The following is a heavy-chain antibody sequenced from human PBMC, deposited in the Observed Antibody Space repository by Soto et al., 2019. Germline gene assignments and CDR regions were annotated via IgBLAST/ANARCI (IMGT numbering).Heavy chain of an antibody. CDR2: ISGSGKST. CDR3: AKEAVAGNYYFGMDV. V-gene: IGHV3-23*01. CDR1: GFTFSSYA. J-gene: IGHJ6*02. D-gene: IGHD6-19*01. Sequence: EVQLLESGGGLVQPGGSLRLSCAVSGFTFSSYAMSWVRQAPGKGLEWVSAISGSGKSTYYADSVKGRFTISRDNSKNTLYVQMNSLRAEDTAVYYWAKEAVAGNYYFGMDVWGQGTTVTVSS.